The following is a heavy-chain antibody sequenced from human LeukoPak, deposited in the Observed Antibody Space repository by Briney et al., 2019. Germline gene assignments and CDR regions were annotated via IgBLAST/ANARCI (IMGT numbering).Heavy chain of an antibody. CDR2: SYYSGST. V-gene: IGHV4-39*01. J-gene: IGHJ5*02. D-gene: IGHD2-2*01. Sequence: SETLSLTCTASGGSVSSRNHYWGWIRQPPGQGLEWIGSSYYSGSTSSNPSLKSRVTISVDTSKNQVSLKLSSVTAADTAVYYCARGGYCNTTTCYPERWFDPWGQGTLVTVSS. CDR3: ARGGYCNTTTCYPERWFDP. CDR1: GGSVSSRNHY.